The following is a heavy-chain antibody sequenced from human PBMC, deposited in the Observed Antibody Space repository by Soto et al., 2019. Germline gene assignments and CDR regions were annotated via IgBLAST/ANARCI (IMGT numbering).Heavy chain of an antibody. CDR1: GGTFSSYA. J-gene: IGHJ6*02. D-gene: IGHD2-15*01. CDR3: ARGVAGIKRRGYYGMDV. V-gene: IGHV1-69*06. CDR2: IIPIFGTA. Sequence: SVKVACKASGGTFSSYAISWVLQAPGQGLEWMGGIIPIFGTANYAQKFQGRVTITADKSTSTAYMELSSLRSEDTAVYYCARGVAGIKRRGYYGMDVWGQGTTVTVSS.